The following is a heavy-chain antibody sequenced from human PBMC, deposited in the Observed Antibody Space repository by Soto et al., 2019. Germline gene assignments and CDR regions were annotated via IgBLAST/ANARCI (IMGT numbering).Heavy chain of an antibody. Sequence: QVQLVQSGAEVKKPGSSVKVSCKASGGTFSSYAISWVRQAPGQGLEWMGGIIPIFGTANYAQKFEGRVTIPADESTSTAYMELSSLSCEDTDVYYCARGNTISSQWDYWGQGTLVTVSS. CDR2: IIPIFGTA. J-gene: IGHJ4*02. CDR3: ARGNTISSQWDY. CDR1: GGTFSSYA. D-gene: IGHD3-3*02. V-gene: IGHV1-69*01.